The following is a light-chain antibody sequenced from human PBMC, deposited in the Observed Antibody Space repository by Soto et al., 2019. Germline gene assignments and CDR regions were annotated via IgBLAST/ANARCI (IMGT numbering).Light chain of an antibody. CDR1: STNIGAGSD. CDR3: QSYDHRLSGSGI. Sequence: QSVLTQPPSISGAPGLRVTISCIGSSTNIGAGSDVHWYQQVPGAAPKLLMYGDNKRPSGVPDRFSTSKSGTSASLVIAGLQAEDEADYYCQSYDHRLSGSGIFGGGTKLTVL. J-gene: IGLJ2*01. CDR2: GDN. V-gene: IGLV1-40*01.